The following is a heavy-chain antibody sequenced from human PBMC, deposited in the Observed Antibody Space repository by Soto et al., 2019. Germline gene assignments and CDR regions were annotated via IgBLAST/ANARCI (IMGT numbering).Heavy chain of an antibody. CDR1: GYSHTELS. CDR2: VDPEDGET. J-gene: IGHJ4*02. V-gene: IGHV1-24*01. CDR3: VADRMFGVRAGDY. D-gene: IGHD3-3*01. Sequence: ASVKVSCKVSGYSHTELSMHCVRQAPGKGLEWMGGVDPEDGETFYAQKFQGRVIMTEDTSTDTAYMELNSLRSEDTAMYYCVADRMFGVRAGDYWGQGSLVTVSS.